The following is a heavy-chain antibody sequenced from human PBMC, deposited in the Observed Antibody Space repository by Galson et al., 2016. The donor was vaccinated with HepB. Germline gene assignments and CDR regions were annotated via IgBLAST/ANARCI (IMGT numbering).Heavy chain of an antibody. CDR2: INAANGDT. CDR3: ARGHIVATVDYYYYGLDV. V-gene: IGHV1-3*01. D-gene: IGHD5-12*01. CDR1: GYTFTTYA. J-gene: IGHJ6*02. Sequence: SVKVSCKASGYTFTTYAMYWVRQAPGQRLEWMGWINAANGDTKYSQKLQGRGTVTWDTSANTAYMELSSLRSEDTAVYYCARGHIVATVDYYYYGLDVWGQGTTVTVSS.